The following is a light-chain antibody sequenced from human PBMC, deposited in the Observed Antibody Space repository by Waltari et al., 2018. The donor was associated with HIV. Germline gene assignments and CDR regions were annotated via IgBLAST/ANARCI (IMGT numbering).Light chain of an antibody. CDR2: HNK. CDR3: GTWDNSLRTWV. CDR1: SSNIGRNY. Sequence: QSVLTQPPSVSAAPGQKVTISCSGSSSNIGRNYVSWYQQLPGTAPKLLIYHNKKRPLGIPDRFSGSKSGTSATLGITGLQTGDEADYYCGTWDNSLRTWVFGGGTKLTVL. V-gene: IGLV1-51*01. J-gene: IGLJ3*02.